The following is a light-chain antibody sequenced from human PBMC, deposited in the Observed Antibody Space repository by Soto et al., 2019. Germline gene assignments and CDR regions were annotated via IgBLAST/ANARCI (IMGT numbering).Light chain of an antibody. CDR2: DAS. Sequence: EIVLTQSPATLSLSPGERATLSCRASQTITTFLAWYQQKPGQAPRLLIHDASNRATGIPARFSGSGSGTDFTLTISSLEPEDFAFYYCQQRYNWPPTFGQGTRLEIK. CDR3: QQRYNWPPT. J-gene: IGKJ5*01. V-gene: IGKV3-11*01. CDR1: QTITTF.